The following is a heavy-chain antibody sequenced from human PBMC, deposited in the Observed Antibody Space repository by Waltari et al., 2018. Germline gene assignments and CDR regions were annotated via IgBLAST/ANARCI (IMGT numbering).Heavy chain of an antibody. CDR3: ARVLDYGDYFRWFDP. Sequence: QVQLPESGPGLVKPSETLSPTCTVSGGSISSHYWSWIRQPPGKGLEWIGYIYYSGSTNYNPSLKSRVTITVDTSKNQFSLKLSSVTAADTAVYYCARVLDYGDYFRWFDPWGQGTLVTVSS. D-gene: IGHD4-17*01. V-gene: IGHV4-59*11. CDR2: IYYSGST. J-gene: IGHJ5*02. CDR1: GGSISSHY.